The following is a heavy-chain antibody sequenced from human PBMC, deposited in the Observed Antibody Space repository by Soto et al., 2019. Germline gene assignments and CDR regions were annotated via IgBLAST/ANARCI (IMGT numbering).Heavy chain of an antibody. CDR2: ISSNSGYM. Sequence: EVQLVESGGGLVKPGGSLRLSCEVSGFSFRSYSMNWVRQAPGKGLEWVSSISSNSGYMYYADSVKGRFTISRDNAKNTLYLQPNSLRAGDTAVYYCARVEDAVTTARGEITYWGQGTLVTVSS. J-gene: IGHJ4*02. D-gene: IGHD4-4*01. CDR3: ARVEDAVTTARGEITY. V-gene: IGHV3-21*01. CDR1: GFSFRSYS.